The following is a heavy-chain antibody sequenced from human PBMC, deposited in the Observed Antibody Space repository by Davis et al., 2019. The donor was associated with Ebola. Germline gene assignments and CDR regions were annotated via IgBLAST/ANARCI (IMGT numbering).Heavy chain of an antibody. Sequence: GESLKIFCAASGFTFSNYWMTWVRQAPGEGLEWVATIKPDGSEKFYVDFVKGRFTISRDNAKNSLYLQMSSLRAEDTAVYYCARDHNWGTLWGHGTMVTVSS. CDR2: IKPDGSEK. CDR1: GFTFSNYW. CDR3: ARDHNWGTL. D-gene: IGHD1/OR15-1a*01. V-gene: IGHV3-7*01. J-gene: IGHJ3*01.